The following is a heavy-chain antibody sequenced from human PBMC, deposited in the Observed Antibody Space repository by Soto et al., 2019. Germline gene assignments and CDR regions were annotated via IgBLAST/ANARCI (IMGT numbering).Heavy chain of an antibody. J-gene: IGHJ5*02. CDR2: FDPEDGET. D-gene: IGHD6-19*01. CDR3: ATEGIVAVAGRPHWFDP. Sequence: ASVKVSCKVSGYTLTELSMHWVRQAPGKGLEWMGGFDPEDGETIYAQKFQGGVTMTEDTSTDTAYMELSSLRSEDTAVYYCATEGIVAVAGRPHWFDPWGQGTLVTVSS. CDR1: GYTLTELS. V-gene: IGHV1-24*01.